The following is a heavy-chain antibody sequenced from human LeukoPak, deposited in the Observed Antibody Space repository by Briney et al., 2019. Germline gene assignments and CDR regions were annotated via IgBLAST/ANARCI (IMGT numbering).Heavy chain of an antibody. CDR3: ASIGSSSWDY. CDR2: GDYSGST. Sequence: PSETLSLTCSVSGGSVSSSNYYWGWIRQPPGKGLEWIGSGDYSGSTYSNPSLKSRVTISVDTSKNQFSLKLNSVTVADTAVYYCASIGSSSWDYWGQGTLVTVSS. D-gene: IGHD6-13*01. CDR1: GGSVSSSNYY. J-gene: IGHJ4*02. V-gene: IGHV4-39*01.